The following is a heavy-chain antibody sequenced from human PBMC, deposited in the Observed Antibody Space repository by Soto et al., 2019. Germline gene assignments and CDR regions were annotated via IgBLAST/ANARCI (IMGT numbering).Heavy chain of an antibody. CDR2: INHSGST. J-gene: IGHJ4*02. CDR1: GGSFSGYY. D-gene: IGHD3-10*01. V-gene: IGHV4-34*01. Sequence: QVQLQQWGAGLLKPSETLSLTCAVYGGSFSGYYWSWIRQPPGKGLEWIGEINHSGSTSYNPSLKSRVTISVDTSKNQFSLKLSSVTAADTAVYYCARIGVERPIDYWGQGTLVTVSS. CDR3: ARIGVERPIDY.